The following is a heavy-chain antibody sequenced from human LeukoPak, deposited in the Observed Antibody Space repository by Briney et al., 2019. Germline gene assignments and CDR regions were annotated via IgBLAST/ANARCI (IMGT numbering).Heavy chain of an antibody. D-gene: IGHD5-24*01. CDR1: GFTFSSSA. CDR2: ISGSGSGSST. Sequence: GGSLRLSCAASGFTFSSSAMSWVRQAPGKGLEWVSTISGSGSGSSTYYADSGKGRFTISRDNSKNTLYLQMNSLRAEDTAVYYCAKSGYNRFDYWGQGTLVTVSS. V-gene: IGHV3-23*01. CDR3: AKSGYNRFDY. J-gene: IGHJ4*02.